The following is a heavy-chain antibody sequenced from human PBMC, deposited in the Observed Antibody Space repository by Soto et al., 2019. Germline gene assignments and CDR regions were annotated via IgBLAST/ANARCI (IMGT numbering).Heavy chain of an antibody. J-gene: IGHJ5*02. Sequence: SETLSLTCTVSGGSISSYYWSWIRQPPGKGLGWIGYIYYSGSTNYNPSLKSRVTISVDTSKNQFSLKLSSVTAADTAVYYCARSPPGYSSGRGGRGNWFDPWGQGTLVTVSS. D-gene: IGHD6-19*01. V-gene: IGHV4-59*01. CDR1: GGSISSYY. CDR3: ARSPPGYSSGRGGRGNWFDP. CDR2: IYYSGST.